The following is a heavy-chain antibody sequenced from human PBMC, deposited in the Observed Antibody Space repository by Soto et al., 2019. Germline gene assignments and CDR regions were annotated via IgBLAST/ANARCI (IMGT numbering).Heavy chain of an antibody. CDR2: IIPIFGTA. V-gene: IGHV1-69*13. CDR3: ARDKDTAMAYYYYGMDV. D-gene: IGHD5-18*01. CDR1: GGTFSSYA. J-gene: IGHJ6*02. Sequence: AVKVSCKASGGTFSSYAISWVRQAPGQGLEWMGGIIPIFGTANYAQKFQGRVTITADESTSTAYMELSSLRSEDTAVYYCARDKDTAMAYYYYGMDVWGQGTTVTVSS.